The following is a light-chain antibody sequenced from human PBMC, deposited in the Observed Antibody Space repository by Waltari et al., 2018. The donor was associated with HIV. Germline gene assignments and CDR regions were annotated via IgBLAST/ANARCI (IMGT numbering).Light chain of an antibody. J-gene: IGLJ1*01. V-gene: IGLV1-51*01. CDR1: SSNIATNY. Sequence: QSVLTQPPSVSATPGQKVTISCSGSSSNIATNYVSWYQHFPGTVPKVLIYDNHKRSSGIPDRFSGSKSGTSATRDISGLQTGDEAHYYCGTWDTSLSAWIFGTGTMVTVL. CDR2: DNH. CDR3: GTWDTSLSAWI.